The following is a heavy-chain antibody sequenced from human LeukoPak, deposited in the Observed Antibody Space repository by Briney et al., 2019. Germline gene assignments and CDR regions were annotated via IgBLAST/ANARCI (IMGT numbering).Heavy chain of an antibody. CDR2: ISGST. D-gene: IGHD6-13*01. CDR1: GFTFTNYA. V-gene: IGHV3-23*01. Sequence: PGGSLRLSCAASGFTFTNYAMSWVRQAPGQGLEWVSTISGSTYYADSVKGRFTISRDDSRNTLYLQMNSLRAEDTAVYYCAKAIAAAFSVPLHSWGQGTLVTVSS. J-gene: IGHJ4*02. CDR3: AKAIAAAFSVPLHS.